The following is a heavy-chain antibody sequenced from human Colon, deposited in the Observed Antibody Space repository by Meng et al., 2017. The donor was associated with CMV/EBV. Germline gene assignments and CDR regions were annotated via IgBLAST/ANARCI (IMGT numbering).Heavy chain of an antibody. CDR3: ARVGVVVPGATYAMDV. Sequence: SVKVSCKASGGTFSSYAISWVRQAPGQGLEWMGGIIPILGIANYAQKFQGRVTMSTDISTSTTYMDLRSLTSDDTAVYYCARVGVVVPGATYAMDVWGQGTSVTVSS. J-gene: IGHJ6*02. D-gene: IGHD3-3*01. CDR2: IIPILGIA. CDR1: GGTFSSYA. V-gene: IGHV1-69*10.